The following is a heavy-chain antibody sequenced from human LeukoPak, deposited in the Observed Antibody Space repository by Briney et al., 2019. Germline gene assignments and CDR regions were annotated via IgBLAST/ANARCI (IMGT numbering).Heavy chain of an antibody. CDR1: GGSISSYY. Sequence: SETLSLTCTVSGGSISSYYWSWIRQPAGKGLEWIGRIYTSGSTNYNPSLKSRVTMSVDTSKNQFSLKLSSVTAADTAVYYCAREYYDILPGDYYYYMDVWGKGTTVTGSS. CDR2: IYTSGST. V-gene: IGHV4-4*07. J-gene: IGHJ6*03. CDR3: AREYYDILPGDYYYYMDV. D-gene: IGHD3-9*01.